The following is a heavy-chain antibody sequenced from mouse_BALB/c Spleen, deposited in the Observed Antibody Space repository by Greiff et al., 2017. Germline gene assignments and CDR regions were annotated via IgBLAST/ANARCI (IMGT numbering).Heavy chain of an antibody. V-gene: IGHV14-1*02. D-gene: IGHD5-5*01. Sequence: VQLQQSGAELVRPGALVKLSCKASGFNIKDYYMHWVKQRPEQGLEWIGWIDPENGNTIYDPKFQGKASITADTSSNTAYLQLSSLTSEDTAVYYCARDRLPDFDYWGQGTTLTVSS. J-gene: IGHJ2*01. CDR1: GFNIKDYY. CDR2: IDPENGNT. CDR3: ARDRLPDFDY.